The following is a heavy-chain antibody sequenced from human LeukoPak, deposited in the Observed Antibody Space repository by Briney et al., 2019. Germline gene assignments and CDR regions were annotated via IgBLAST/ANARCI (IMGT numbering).Heavy chain of an antibody. Sequence: ASVKVSCKASGYTFTTYGITWVRQAPGQGLEWMGWISAYKGNTNYAQEFQGRVTMTTDTSTSTAYMELRSLRSDDTAVYYCAREGLEYYGMDVWGQGTTVTVSS. D-gene: IGHD5-24*01. CDR1: GYTFTTYG. J-gene: IGHJ6*02. CDR2: ISAYKGNT. CDR3: AREGLEYYGMDV. V-gene: IGHV1-18*01.